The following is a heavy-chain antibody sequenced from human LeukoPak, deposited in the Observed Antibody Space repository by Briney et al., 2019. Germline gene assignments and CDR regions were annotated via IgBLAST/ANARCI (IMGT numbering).Heavy chain of an antibody. Sequence: PGGSLRLSCAASGFTFSDFSMSWIRQAPGKGLEWISYITGITVTMNYADSVKGRFTISRDNAKKSLYLQMNSLRAEDAAVYFCAKAPVTSCRGAYCYPFDSWGQGTLVTVSS. J-gene: IGHJ4*02. CDR1: GFTFSDFS. CDR2: ITGITVTM. CDR3: AKAPVTSCRGAYCYPFDS. D-gene: IGHD2-21*01. V-gene: IGHV3-11*01.